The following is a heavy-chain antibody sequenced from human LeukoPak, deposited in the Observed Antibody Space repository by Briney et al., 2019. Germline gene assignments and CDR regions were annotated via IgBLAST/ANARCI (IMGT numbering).Heavy chain of an antibody. D-gene: IGHD5-18*01. J-gene: IGHJ3*02. CDR2: TYHSGNT. Sequence: ASETLSLTCVVSGGSISSDGYSWSWIRQPPGKGLEWIAYTYHSGNTYYNPSLKSRVTMSVDRSKNQFSLNLSSVTAADTAVYYCARDSRGGYGAFDIWGQGTMVTVSS. CDR3: ARDSRGGYGAFDI. V-gene: IGHV4-30-2*01. CDR1: GGSISSDGYS.